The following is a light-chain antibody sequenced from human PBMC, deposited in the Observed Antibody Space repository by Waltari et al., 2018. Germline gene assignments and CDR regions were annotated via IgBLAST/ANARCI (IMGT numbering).Light chain of an antibody. Sequence: DIHMTQSPSTLSASVGDRVTITFRASHKISTWLAWYQQKPGKAPKLLIYGASSLENGVPSRFRGSGSGTEFTLTIRSLQADDFATYYCQQFNTYPIPFGRGTKVDIK. CDR3: QQFNTYPIP. J-gene: IGKJ3*01. CDR1: HKISTW. V-gene: IGKV1-5*03. CDR2: GAS.